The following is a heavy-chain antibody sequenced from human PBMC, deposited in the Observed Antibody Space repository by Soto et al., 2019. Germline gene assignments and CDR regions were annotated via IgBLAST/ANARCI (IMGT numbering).Heavy chain of an antibody. Sequence: QVHLQESGPGLVRPSETLSLTCTVSSDSVNSDNYYWNWVRQTPGKRLEWIGYIHNGLGTNYSPSLKSRVTMSIDTSKNYFSLKLSSVTAADTAVYFCAADPSLNLRDWGQGTLVTVSS. CDR1: SDSVNSDNYY. CDR3: AADPSLNLRD. D-gene: IGHD4-17*01. J-gene: IGHJ4*02. CDR2: IHNGLGT. V-gene: IGHV4-61*03.